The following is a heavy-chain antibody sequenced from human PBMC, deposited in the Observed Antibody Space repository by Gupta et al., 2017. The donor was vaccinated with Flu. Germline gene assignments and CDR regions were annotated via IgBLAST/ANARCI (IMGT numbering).Heavy chain of an antibody. D-gene: IGHD3-22*01. J-gene: IGHJ1*01. CDR1: GGSVSLYN. Sequence: QVHLQESGPGLVKPSDTLSLTCTVSGGSVSLYNWSWIRQTAGKRLEWIGRLYTSGGSNANPSLKSRVTMSKDTSKNQFSLTLNSVTAADTAVYFCAKDSAQWFQDSWGQGTLVTVSS. CDR2: LYTSGGS. CDR3: AKDSAQWFQDS. V-gene: IGHV4-4*07.